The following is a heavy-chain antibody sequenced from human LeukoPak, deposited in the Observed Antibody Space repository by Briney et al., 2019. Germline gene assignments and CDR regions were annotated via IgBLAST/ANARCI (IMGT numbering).Heavy chain of an antibody. D-gene: IGHD3-22*01. Sequence: GGSLRLSCAASGFTFSTYAINWVRQAPGKGLEWVTFIRYDGNTKYYADSVKGRFSISRDNSRNTVYLQMNSLRAEDTAVYYCAKEGYYYDSSGYFDYWGQGTLVTVSS. V-gene: IGHV3-30*02. J-gene: IGHJ4*02. CDR2: IRYDGNTK. CDR3: AKEGYYYDSSGYFDY. CDR1: GFTFSTYA.